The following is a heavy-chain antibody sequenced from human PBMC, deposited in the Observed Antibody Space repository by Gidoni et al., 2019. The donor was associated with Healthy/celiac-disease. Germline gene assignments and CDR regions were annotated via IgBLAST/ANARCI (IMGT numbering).Heavy chain of an antibody. V-gene: IGHV4-59*01. Sequence: QVQLQESGPGLVKPSETLSLTCTVSGGSISSYYWSWIRQPPGNGLEWIGYIYYSGSTNYNPSLKSRVTISVDTSKNQFSLKLSSVTAADTAVYYCARAVPFGVVMGVAFDIWGQGTMVTVSS. CDR1: GGSISSYY. CDR3: ARAVPFGVVMGVAFDI. J-gene: IGHJ3*02. CDR2: IYYSGST. D-gene: IGHD3-3*01.